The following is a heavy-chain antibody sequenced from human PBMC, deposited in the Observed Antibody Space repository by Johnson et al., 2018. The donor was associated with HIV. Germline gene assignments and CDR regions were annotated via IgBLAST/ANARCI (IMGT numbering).Heavy chain of an antibody. CDR1: GFTFTNAW. J-gene: IGHJ3*02. CDR2: ISYDGNNR. Sequence: QEKLVESGGGVVHPGRSLRLSCVASGFTFTNAWMSWVRQAPGKGLEWVAVISYDGNNRYYVDSVKGRFTISRDNSKNTLYLQMNSLRAEDTAVYYCAPLGDAFDIWGQGTMVTVSS. V-gene: IGHV3-30*03. D-gene: IGHD7-27*01. CDR3: APLGDAFDI.